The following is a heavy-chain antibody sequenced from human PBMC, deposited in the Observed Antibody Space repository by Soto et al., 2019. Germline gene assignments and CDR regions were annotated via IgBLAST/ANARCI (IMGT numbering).Heavy chain of an antibody. CDR1: GFTFSSYA. CDR3: ARGEGPFDY. CDR2: ISISGTST. D-gene: IGHD1-26*01. Sequence: EVQLLESGGGLVQPGGSLRLSCAASGFTFSSYAMSWVRQAPGKGLEWVSSISISGTSTYYADSVKGRFTISRDNSKNTLYLQMNSLRVDYTAVYYCARGEGPFDYWGQGTLVTVSS. J-gene: IGHJ4*02. V-gene: IGHV3-23*01.